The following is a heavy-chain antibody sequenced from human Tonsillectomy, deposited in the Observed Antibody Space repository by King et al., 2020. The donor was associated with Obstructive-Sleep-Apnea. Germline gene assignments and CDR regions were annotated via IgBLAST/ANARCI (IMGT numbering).Heavy chain of an antibody. J-gene: IGHJ6*02. CDR1: GGSFSGYY. D-gene: IGHD2-21*01. V-gene: IGHV4-34*01. CDR3: ARGRDIVVADWGVDV. CDR2: INHSGST. Sequence: VQLQQWGAGLLKPSETLSLTCAVYGGSFSGYYWSWICQPPGKGLEWIGEINHSGSTNYNPSLKSRVTISVDTSKNQFSLKLSSVTAADTAVYYCARGRDIVVADWGVDVWGQGTTVTVSS.